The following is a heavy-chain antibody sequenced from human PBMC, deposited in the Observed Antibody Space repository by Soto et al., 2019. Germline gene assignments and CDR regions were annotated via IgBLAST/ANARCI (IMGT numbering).Heavy chain of an antibody. V-gene: IGHV1-69*01. Sequence: QVRLVQSGAEVKKPGSSVKVSCKASGGTFSSYAISWVRQAPGQGLEWMGGIIPIFGTANYAQKFQGRVTITADESTSTAYMELSSLRSEDTAVYYCAMASAIAAAGEYYYDMDVWGQGTTVTVSS. CDR3: AMASAIAAAGEYYYDMDV. CDR1: GGTFSSYA. D-gene: IGHD6-13*01. CDR2: IIPIFGTA. J-gene: IGHJ6*02.